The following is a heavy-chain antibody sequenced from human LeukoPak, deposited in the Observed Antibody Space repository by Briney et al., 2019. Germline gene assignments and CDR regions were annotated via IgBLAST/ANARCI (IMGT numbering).Heavy chain of an antibody. CDR1: GYSISSGYY. CDR2: IYHSGST. CDR3: ARRVVVIAIIDY. D-gene: IGHD2-21*01. J-gene: IGHJ4*02. V-gene: IGHV4-38-2*01. Sequence: PSETLSLTCAVSGYSISSGYYWGWIRQPPGKGLEWIGSIYHSGSTYYNPSLKSRVTISVDTSKNQFSLKLSYVTAADTAVYYCARRVVVIAIIDYWGQGTLVTVSS.